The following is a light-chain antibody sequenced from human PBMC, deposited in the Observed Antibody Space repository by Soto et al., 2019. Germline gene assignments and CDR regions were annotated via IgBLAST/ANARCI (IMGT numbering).Light chain of an antibody. CDR1: QTISSW. CDR3: QHYNSYSEA. V-gene: IGKV1-5*03. CDR2: KAS. Sequence: DIQMTQSPSCLSGSVGDRVTITCRASQTISSWLAWYQQKPGKAPKLLIYKASTLKSGVPSRFSGSGSGTEFTLTISSLQPDDFATYYCQHYNSYSEAFGQGTKVDIK. J-gene: IGKJ1*01.